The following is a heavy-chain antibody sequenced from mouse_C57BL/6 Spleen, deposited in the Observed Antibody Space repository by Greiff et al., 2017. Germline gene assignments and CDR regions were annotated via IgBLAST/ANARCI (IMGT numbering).Heavy chain of an antibody. CDR3: ARHEEVYYAMVF. CDR1: GYTFTEYT. Sequence: QVQLKESGAELVKPGASVKLSCKASGYTFTEYTIHWVKQRTGQGLEWIGWFYPGSGSIKYNEKFKDKATLTADKSSSPVYMELSRLTSEASAVYFCARHEEVYYAMVFGGQGTSVTVSS. J-gene: IGHJ4*01. V-gene: IGHV1-62-2*01. CDR2: FYPGSGSI.